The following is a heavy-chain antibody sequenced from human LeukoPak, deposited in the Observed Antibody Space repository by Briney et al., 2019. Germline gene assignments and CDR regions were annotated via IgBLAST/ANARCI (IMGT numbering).Heavy chain of an antibody. J-gene: IGHJ4*02. CDR3: ARSRESCTGGTCPGDY. Sequence: GASVKVSCKASGYTFTAYYMHWVRQASGQGLEWLGWINPNSDVTRYAQKFQGRVTMTRDTSISTVYMELSRLRSDDTAVYYCARSRESCTGGTCPGDYWGQGTRVTVSA. CDR1: GYTFTAYY. CDR2: INPNSDVT. D-gene: IGHD2-8*02. V-gene: IGHV1-2*02.